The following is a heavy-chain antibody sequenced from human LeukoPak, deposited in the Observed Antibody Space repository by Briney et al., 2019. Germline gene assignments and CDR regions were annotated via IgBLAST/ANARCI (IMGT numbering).Heavy chain of an antibody. D-gene: IGHD1-26*01. J-gene: IGHJ4*02. Sequence: GGSLRLSCAAPGFTFSSYAMSWVRQAPGKGLEWVSTISGSGTSTYYADSVKGRFTISRDISKSTLYLQMDSLRADDTAVYYCAKDWWDEWGQGTLVTVSS. CDR1: GFTFSSYA. V-gene: IGHV3-23*01. CDR3: AKDWWDE. CDR2: ISGSGTST.